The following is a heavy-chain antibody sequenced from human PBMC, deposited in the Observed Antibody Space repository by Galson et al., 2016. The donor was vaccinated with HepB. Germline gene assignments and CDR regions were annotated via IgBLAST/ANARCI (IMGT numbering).Heavy chain of an antibody. CDR1: GDSVYNNGAA. CDR2: TFYRSTWEN. D-gene: IGHD3-10*01. V-gene: IGHV6-1*01. Sequence: CAISGDSVYNNGAAWVWIRQSPSRGLEWLGRTFYRSTWENHYAGSVINRITISPDTSRNQFSLHLNSVTPDDTAVYYCARAVMLGRGMDVWGQGTTVTVSS. CDR3: ARAVMLGRGMDV. J-gene: IGHJ6*02.